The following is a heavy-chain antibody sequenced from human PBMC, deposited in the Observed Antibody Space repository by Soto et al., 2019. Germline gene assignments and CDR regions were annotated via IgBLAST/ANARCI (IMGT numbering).Heavy chain of an antibody. CDR1: GYIFTHYY. Sequence: QVQLVQSGAEVKKPGASVKVACKASGYIFTHYYIHWVRQAPGQGLEWMGIINLSADRTSYAQKFQGRFTVTMDTSTSTVYMELGSLRSEDTAVYYCVRDPSSGYRSFDYWGQGTLVTVSS. CDR2: INLSADRT. CDR3: VRDPSSGYRSFDY. J-gene: IGHJ4*02. D-gene: IGHD3-22*01. V-gene: IGHV1-46*03.